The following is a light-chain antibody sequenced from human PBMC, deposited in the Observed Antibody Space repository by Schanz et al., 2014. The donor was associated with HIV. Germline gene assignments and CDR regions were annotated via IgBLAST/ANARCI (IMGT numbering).Light chain of an antibody. CDR2: KAS. Sequence: IQMTQSPATLYASVGDRVTITCRTSQSIGNSLAWLQQKPGRAPKVLIYKASTLESGVPSTFRGSGSGTDFTLTISSLQPDDFAVYYCQQRSNWPPIFTFGPGTKVDIK. CDR1: QSIGNS. J-gene: IGKJ3*01. V-gene: IGKV1-5*03. CDR3: QQRSNWPPIFT.